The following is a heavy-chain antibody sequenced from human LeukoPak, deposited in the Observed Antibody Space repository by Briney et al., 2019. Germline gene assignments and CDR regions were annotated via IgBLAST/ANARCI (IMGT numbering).Heavy chain of an antibody. Sequence: PSETLSLTCTLSGGSISSYYWSWIRQPPGKGLEWVGDIYYSGSSNYNPSLKSRVTISVDTSKKQFSLKLSSVTAADTAVYYCARTTYYYDRSGYSYYFDYWGQGTLVTVSS. CDR1: GGSISSYY. CDR3: ARTTYYYDRSGYSYYFDY. CDR2: IYYSGSS. D-gene: IGHD3-22*01. J-gene: IGHJ4*02. V-gene: IGHV4-59*01.